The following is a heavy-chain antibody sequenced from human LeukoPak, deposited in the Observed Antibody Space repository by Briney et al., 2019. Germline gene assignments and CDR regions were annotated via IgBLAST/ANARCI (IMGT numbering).Heavy chain of an antibody. V-gene: IGHV3-30*01. D-gene: IGHD5-12*01. Sequence: GGSLRLSCAASGFTFRSYTMHWVRQAPGKGLEWVAVISYDGSDKYYADSVKGRFIISRDNSKNTLYLQMNSLRIEDTALYYCARVGYSGYDALDVWGKGATVTVSS. J-gene: IGHJ6*04. CDR3: ARVGYSGYDALDV. CDR2: ISYDGSDK. CDR1: GFTFRSYT.